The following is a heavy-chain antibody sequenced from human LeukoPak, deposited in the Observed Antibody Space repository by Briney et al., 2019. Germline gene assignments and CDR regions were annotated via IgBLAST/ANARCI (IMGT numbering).Heavy chain of an antibody. CDR3: TTDTAMVTRYYYYYMDV. V-gene: IGHV3-15*01. CDR2: IKSKTDGGTT. D-gene: IGHD5-18*01. J-gene: IGHJ6*03. CDR1: GFTFSNAW. Sequence: SGGSLRLSCAASGFTFSNAWMSWVRQAPGKGLEWVGRIKSKTDGGTTDYAAPVKGRFTISRDDSKNTLYLQMNSLKTEDTAVYYCTTDTAMVTRYYYYYMDVWGKGTTVTVSS.